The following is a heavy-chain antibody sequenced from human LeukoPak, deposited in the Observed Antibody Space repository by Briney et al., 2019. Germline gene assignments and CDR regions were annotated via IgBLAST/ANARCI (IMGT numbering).Heavy chain of an antibody. V-gene: IGHV3-23*01. Sequence: GGSLRLSCAASGFTFSSYAISWVRQAPGKGLEWVSAISGSGYRTYYADSVKGRYTISRDNSKNTLYLQMNSLRAEDTAVYYCAKGEKRDHDYGDYNGYWGQGTLVTVSS. CDR1: GFTFSSYA. D-gene: IGHD4-17*01. CDR2: ISGSGYRT. CDR3: AKGEKRDHDYGDYNGY. J-gene: IGHJ4*02.